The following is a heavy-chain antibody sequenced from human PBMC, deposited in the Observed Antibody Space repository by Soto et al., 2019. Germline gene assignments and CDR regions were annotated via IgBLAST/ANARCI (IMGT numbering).Heavy chain of an antibody. D-gene: IGHD2-15*01. Sequence: PGGSLRLSCAASGFAFRNAGMSWVRQAPGKGLEWIDLIKSSYEGGTPEYAAPVKDRFTISRDDSTNTLYLQMNSLNSEHPAIYYCTPDSWRGCHCLDYWGQGTVVPVSS. CDR2: IKSSYEGGTP. V-gene: IGHV3-15*01. CDR3: TPDSWRGCHCLDY. CDR1: GFAFRNAG. J-gene: IGHJ4*02.